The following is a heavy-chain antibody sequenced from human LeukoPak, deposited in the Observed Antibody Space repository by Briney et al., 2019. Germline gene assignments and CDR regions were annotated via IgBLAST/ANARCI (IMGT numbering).Heavy chain of an antibody. CDR2: IGSSGGSR. CDR3: AREDGGAFDI. D-gene: IGHD2-15*01. J-gene: IGHJ3*02. V-gene: IGHV3-48*03. Sequence: PGGSLRLSCIASGFTFSSYEMDWVRRAPGKGLEWVSYIGSSGGSRYYADSVKGRFTTSRDNAKNSLYLQMNSLRAEDTAVYYCAREDGGAFDIWGQGTMVTVSS. CDR1: GFTFSSYE.